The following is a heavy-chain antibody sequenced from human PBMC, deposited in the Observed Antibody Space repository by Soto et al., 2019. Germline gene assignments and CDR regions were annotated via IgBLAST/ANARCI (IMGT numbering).Heavy chain of an antibody. J-gene: IGHJ4*02. D-gene: IGHD3-3*01. V-gene: IGHV3-21*01. CDR3: ARDLNTYYDFWSGYYDY. CDR2: ISSSSSYI. CDR1: GFTFSSYS. Sequence: EVQLVESGGGLVKPGGSLRLSCAASGFTFSSYSMNWVRQAPGKGLEWVSSISSSSSYIYYLDSVKGRFTISRDNAKNSLYLQMNSLRAEDTAVYYCARDLNTYYDFWSGYYDYWGQGTLVTVSS.